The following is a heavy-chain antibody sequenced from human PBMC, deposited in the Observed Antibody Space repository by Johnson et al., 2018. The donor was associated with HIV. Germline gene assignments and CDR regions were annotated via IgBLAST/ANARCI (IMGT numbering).Heavy chain of an antibody. V-gene: IGHV3-30-3*01. D-gene: IGHD6-13*01. CDR2: ISYDGSNK. CDR3: ASFAAAGDAFDI. Sequence: VQLVESGGGVVQPGRSLRLSCAASGFTLSSYAMHWVRQAPGKGLEWVAVISYDGSNKYYADSVKGRFTISRDNSKNTLYLQMNRLRAEDTAVNYCASFAAAGDAFDIWGQGTMVTVSS. CDR1: GFTLSSYA. J-gene: IGHJ3*02.